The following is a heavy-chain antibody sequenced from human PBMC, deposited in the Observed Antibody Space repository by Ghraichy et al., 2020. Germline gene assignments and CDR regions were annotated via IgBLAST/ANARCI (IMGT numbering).Heavy chain of an antibody. CDR1: GGSISSAGYY. CDR3: AIGRSRTPTVTTPFEY. J-gene: IGHJ4*02. CDR2: IYTSGTT. Sequence: SETLSLTCSVSGGSISSAGYYWSWIRQPAGKGLEWIGRIYTSGTTNYNPSLQSRVTMSVDTSRKYLSLKLTSVTASDTAVYYFAIGRSRTPTVTTPFEYWGQGILVTVSS. D-gene: IGHD4-17*01. V-gene: IGHV4-61*02.